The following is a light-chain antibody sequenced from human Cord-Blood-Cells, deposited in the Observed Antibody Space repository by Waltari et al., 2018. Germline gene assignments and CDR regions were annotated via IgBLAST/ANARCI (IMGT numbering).Light chain of an antibody. J-gene: IGKJ4*01. Sequence: DIQMTQSPSSLSASVGDRVTITCRASQSISSYLNWYQQKPGKAPKLLIYAASSLQSGVPSRFSGSGSGTDCTLTISSLQPEDFATYYCQQSYSTHALTFGGGTKVEIK. V-gene: IGKV1-39*01. CDR2: AAS. CDR3: QQSYSTHALT. CDR1: QSISSY.